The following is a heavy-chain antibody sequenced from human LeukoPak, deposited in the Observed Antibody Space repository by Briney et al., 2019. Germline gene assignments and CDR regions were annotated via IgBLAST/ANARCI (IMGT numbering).Heavy chain of an antibody. CDR2: RFYSGST. V-gene: IGHV4-39*07. CDR1: GGSISSSNYY. Sequence: SETLSLTCTVSGGSISSSNYYWGWIRQPPGKGLEWIGSRFYSGSTHYNPSLKSRVTISVDTSKSQFSLNLSSVTAADTAVYYWARNSTPGGYSSTPSIYGMDFWGQGTPVTVSS. J-gene: IGHJ6*02. D-gene: IGHD3-22*01. CDR3: ARNSTPGGYSSTPSIYGMDF.